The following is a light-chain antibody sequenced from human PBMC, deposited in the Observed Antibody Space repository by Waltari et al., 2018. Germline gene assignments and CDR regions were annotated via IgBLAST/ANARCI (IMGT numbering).Light chain of an antibody. V-gene: IGKV1-5*03. J-gene: IGKJ1*01. CDR1: QSISSW. CDR2: KAS. CDR3: LQYNTYWT. Sequence: DIQMTQSPSTLSASVGDRVTITCRASQSISSWLAWFQQKPGKAPNLLIYKASDLETGVPSRFNGSGSGTEFTLTISSLQPDDFATYYCLQYNTYWTFGPGTKVEIK.